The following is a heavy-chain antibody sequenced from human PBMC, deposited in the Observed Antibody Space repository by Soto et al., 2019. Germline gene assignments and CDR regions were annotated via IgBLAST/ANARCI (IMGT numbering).Heavy chain of an antibody. Sequence: QVTLKESGPVLVKPTETLTLTCTVSGFSLSNARMGVSWIRQPPGKALEWLAHIFSNDEKSYSTSLKSRLTISKDTSKSQVVLTMTNMDPVDTATYYCARIQGKYSSSWYFYFDYWGQGTLVTVSS. CDR3: ARIQGKYSSSWYFYFDY. CDR1: GFSLSNARMG. V-gene: IGHV2-26*01. CDR2: IFSNDEK. D-gene: IGHD6-13*01. J-gene: IGHJ4*02.